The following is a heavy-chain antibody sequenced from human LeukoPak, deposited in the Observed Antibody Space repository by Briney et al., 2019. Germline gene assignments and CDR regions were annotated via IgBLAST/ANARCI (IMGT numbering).Heavy chain of an antibody. J-gene: IGHJ4*02. Sequence: GRSLRLSCAASGFTFSNYGMHWVRQAPGKGLEWVALISYDGSNKYYADSVKGRFTISRDNSKNTLYLQMSSLRSEDTAVYYCARETSTGCFDYWGQGTLVTVSS. CDR1: GFTFSNYG. CDR3: ARETSTGCFDY. CDR2: ISYDGSNK. V-gene: IGHV3-30*03. D-gene: IGHD4-17*01.